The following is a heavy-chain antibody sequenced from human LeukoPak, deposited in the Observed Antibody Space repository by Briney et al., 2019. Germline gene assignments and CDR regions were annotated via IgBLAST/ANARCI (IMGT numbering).Heavy chain of an antibody. CDR1: GGSISGGGYY. J-gene: IGHJ4*02. CDR2: IYYSGST. Sequence: PSQTLSLTCTVSGGSISGGGYYWSWIRQHPGKGLEWIGYIYYSGSTYYNPSLKSRVTISVDTSKNQFSLKLSSVTAADTAVYYCARGSYYYDSSGYYRFDYWGQGTLVTVSS. V-gene: IGHV4-31*03. D-gene: IGHD3-22*01. CDR3: ARGSYYYDSSGYYRFDY.